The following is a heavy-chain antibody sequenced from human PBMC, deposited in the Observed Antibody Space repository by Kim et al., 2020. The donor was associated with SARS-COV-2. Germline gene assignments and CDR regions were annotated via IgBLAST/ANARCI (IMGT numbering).Heavy chain of an antibody. J-gene: IGHJ5*02. CDR1: GYTLTELS. CDR3: ATVRSYSHWFDP. V-gene: IGHV1-24*01. CDR2: FVPEDGET. Sequence: ASVKVSCKVSGYTLTELSMHWVRQAPGKGLEWKGGFVPEDGETIYAQKFQGRVTMTEDRSTDTAYMELSSLRSVDTAVYYWATVRSYSHWFDPWGQGTLVTVSS. D-gene: IGHD4-4*01.